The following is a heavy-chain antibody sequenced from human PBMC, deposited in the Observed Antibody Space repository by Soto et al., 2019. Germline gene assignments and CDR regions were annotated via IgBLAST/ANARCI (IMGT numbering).Heavy chain of an antibody. V-gene: IGHV6-1*01. CDR3: ARDRTVVVVAATPPVGYYYGMDV. D-gene: IGHD2-15*01. Sequence: SQTLSLTCAISGDSVSSNSAAWNWIRQSPSRGLEWLGRTYYRSKWYNDYAVSVKSRITINPDTSKDQFSLQLNSVTPEDTAVYYCARDRTVVVVAATPPVGYYYGMDVWGQGTTVTVSS. J-gene: IGHJ6*02. CDR2: TYYRSKWYN. CDR1: GDSVSSNSAA.